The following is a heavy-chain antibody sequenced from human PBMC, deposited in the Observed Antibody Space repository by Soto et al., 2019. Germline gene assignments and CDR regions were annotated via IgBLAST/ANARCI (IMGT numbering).Heavy chain of an antibody. CDR2: ISWNSGSI. CDR1: GFTFDDYA. J-gene: IGHJ4*02. V-gene: IGHV3-9*01. Sequence: EVQLVESGGGLVQPGRSLRLSCAASGFTFDDYAMHWVRQAPGKGLEWVSGISWNSGSIGYADSVKGRFTISRDNAKNSLYLQMNSLRAEDKALYYCAKGGYSSSWPFDYWGQGTLVTVSS. CDR3: AKGGYSSSWPFDY. D-gene: IGHD6-13*01.